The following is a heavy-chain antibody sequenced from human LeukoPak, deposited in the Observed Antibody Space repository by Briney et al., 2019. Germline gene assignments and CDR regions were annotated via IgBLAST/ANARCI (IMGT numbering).Heavy chain of an antibody. V-gene: IGHV3-23*01. J-gene: IGHJ4*02. Sequence: PGGSLRLSCAASGFTFSSYAMSWVRQAPGKGLEWVSATSGSGGSTYYADSVKGRFTISRDNSKNTLYLQMNSLRAEDTAVYYCAKEECGGDCYEYYFDYWGQGTLVTVSS. CDR3: AKEECGGDCYEYYFDY. CDR1: GFTFSSYA. CDR2: TSGSGGST. D-gene: IGHD2-21*01.